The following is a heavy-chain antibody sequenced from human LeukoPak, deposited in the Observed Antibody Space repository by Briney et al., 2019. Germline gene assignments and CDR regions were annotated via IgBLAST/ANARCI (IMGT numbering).Heavy chain of an antibody. CDR3: AKDRHSSSWSMFDY. Sequence: GGSLRLSCAASGFTFSSYWMSWVRQAPGKGLEWVSAISGSGGSTYYADSVKGRFTISRDNSKNTLYLQMNSLRAEDTAVYYCAKDRHSSSWSMFDYWGQGTLVTVSS. J-gene: IGHJ4*02. CDR1: GFTFSSYW. CDR2: ISGSGGST. V-gene: IGHV3-23*01. D-gene: IGHD6-13*01.